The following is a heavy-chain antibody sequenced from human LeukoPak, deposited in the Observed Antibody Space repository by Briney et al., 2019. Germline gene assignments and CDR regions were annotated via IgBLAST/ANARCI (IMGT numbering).Heavy chain of an antibody. D-gene: IGHD3-9*01. CDR2: ISGSGGST. V-gene: IGHV3-23*01. CDR3: AKDCSGYYDILTGFSL. CDR1: GFTFSSYA. J-gene: IGHJ4*02. Sequence: PGGSLRLSCAASGFTFSSYAMSWVRQAPGKGLEWVSAISGSGGSTYYADSVKGRLTISRDNSKNTLYLQMNSLRAEDTAVYYCAKDCSGYYDILTGFSLWGQGTLVTVSS.